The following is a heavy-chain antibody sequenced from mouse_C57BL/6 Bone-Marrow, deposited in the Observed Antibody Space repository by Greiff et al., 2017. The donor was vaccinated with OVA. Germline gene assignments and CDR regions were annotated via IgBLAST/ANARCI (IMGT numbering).Heavy chain of an antibody. CDR1: GYTFTSYG. D-gene: IGHD1-1*01. J-gene: IGHJ1*03. CDR3: GRRRDYGSSYWYFDV. CDR2: IYPRSGNT. Sequence: QVQLKQSGAELARPGASVKLSCKASGYTFTSYGISWVKQRTGQGLEWIGEIYPRSGNTYYNEKFKGKATLTADKSSSTAYMELRSLTSEDSAVYFCGRRRDYGSSYWYFDVWGTGTTVTVSS. V-gene: IGHV1-81*01.